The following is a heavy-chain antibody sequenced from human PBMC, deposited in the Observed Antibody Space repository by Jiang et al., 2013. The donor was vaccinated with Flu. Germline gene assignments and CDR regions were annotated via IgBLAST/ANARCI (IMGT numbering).Heavy chain of an antibody. CDR1: GFTFSSYG. CDR3: ARDAAVAGIMYYYGMDV. D-gene: IGHD6-19*01. V-gene: IGHV3-33*01. J-gene: IGHJ6*02. Sequence: GVVQPGRSLRLSCAASGFTFSSYGMHWVRQAPGKGLEWVAVIWYDGSNKYYADSVKGRFTISRDNSKNTLYLQMNSLRAEDTAVYYCARDAAVAGIMYYYGMDVWGQGTTVTVSS. CDR2: IWYDGSNK.